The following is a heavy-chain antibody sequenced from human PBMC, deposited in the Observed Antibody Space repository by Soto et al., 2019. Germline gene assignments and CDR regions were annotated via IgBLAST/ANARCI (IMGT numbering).Heavy chain of an antibody. CDR2: ISYDGSNK. V-gene: IGHV3-30*18. J-gene: IGHJ4*02. D-gene: IGHD3-3*01. Sequence: PGGSLRLSCAASGFTFSSYGMHWVRQAPGKGLEWVAVISYDGSNKYYADSVKGRFTISRDNSKNTLYLQMNSLRAEDTAVYYWAEGQHYDFWSGSITHYFDYWGRRTLVTVSS. CDR1: GFTFSSYG. CDR3: AEGQHYDFWSGSITHYFDY.